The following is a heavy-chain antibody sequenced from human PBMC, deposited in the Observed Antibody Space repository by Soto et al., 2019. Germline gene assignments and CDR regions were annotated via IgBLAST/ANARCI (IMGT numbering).Heavy chain of an antibody. V-gene: IGHV4-31*02. Sequence: SETLSVTCTVSGGSISSGGYYWIWIRQHPGKGLEWIGYIYYSGSTYYDPSLKSRVTISVDTSKNQFSLKLSSVTAADTAVYYCARVAYYDILSVYYTNWFDPWGQGTLVTVSS. D-gene: IGHD3-9*01. J-gene: IGHJ5*01. CDR1: GGSISSGGYY. CDR2: IYYSGST. CDR3: ARVAYYDILSVYYTNWFDP.